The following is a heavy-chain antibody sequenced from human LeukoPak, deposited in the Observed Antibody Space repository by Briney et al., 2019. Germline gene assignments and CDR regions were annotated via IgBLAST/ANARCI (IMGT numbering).Heavy chain of an antibody. V-gene: IGHV3-49*03. J-gene: IGHJ4*02. Sequence: PGGSLRLSCLGSGFPFGDYGMSWLRQAPGKGLEWVGFIRSKAYGGTTQYAASVKGRFTISRDDSKHIAYLQMNSLETEDTAMYYCARRDLSLDYWGRGALVTVSS. CDR3: ARRDLSLDY. CDR2: IRSKAYGGTT. D-gene: IGHD3-16*02. CDR1: GFPFGDYG.